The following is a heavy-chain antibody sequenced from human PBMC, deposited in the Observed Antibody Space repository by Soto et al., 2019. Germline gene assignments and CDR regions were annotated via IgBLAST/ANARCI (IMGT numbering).Heavy chain of an antibody. V-gene: IGHV3-30*18. CDR1: GFTFSSYG. CDR2: ISYDGTNK. Sequence: QVPLVESGGGVVQPGRSLRLSCVASGFTFSSYGMHWVRQATGKGLEWVAVISYDGTNKNYADSVKGRFTISRDNSKNTLYLQMNSLRAEDTAVYYCAKDTYYHDSSGYYVYDFWGQGTLVTVSS. CDR3: AKDTYYHDSSGYYVYDF. D-gene: IGHD3-22*01. J-gene: IGHJ4*02.